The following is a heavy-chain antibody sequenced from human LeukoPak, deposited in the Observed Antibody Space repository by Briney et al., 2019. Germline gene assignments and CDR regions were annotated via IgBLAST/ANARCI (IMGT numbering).Heavy chain of an antibody. J-gene: IGHJ4*02. CDR3: ARDSTIFGVAPSYY. CDR2: INPNSGGT. CDR1: GYTFTGYY. D-gene: IGHD3-3*01. V-gene: IGHV1-2*02. Sequence: ASVKVSCKASGYTFTGYYMHWVRQAPGQGLEWMGWINPNSGGTNYAQKFQGRVTMTRDTSISTAYMELSRLRSDDTAVYYCARDSTIFGVAPSYYWGQGTLVTVSS.